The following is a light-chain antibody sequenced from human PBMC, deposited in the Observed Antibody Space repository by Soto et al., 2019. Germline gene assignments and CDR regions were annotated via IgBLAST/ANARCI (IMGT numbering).Light chain of an antibody. CDR3: SSYTSSSTVV. Sequence: QSALTQPASVSGSPGQSIAISCTGTNHDVGGYNYVSWYQQHPGKAPKLMIYRFSGTKSDNTASLTISGLQAEDEADYFCSSYTSSSTVVFGGGTKLTVL. J-gene: IGLJ2*01. V-gene: IGLV2-14*01. CDR1: NHDVGGYNY.